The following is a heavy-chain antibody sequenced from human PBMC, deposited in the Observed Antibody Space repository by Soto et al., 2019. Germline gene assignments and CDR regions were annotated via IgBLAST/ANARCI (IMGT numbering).Heavy chain of an antibody. CDR2: ISGSGGTT. Sequence: GGSLRLSCAASGFTFYSYALTWVRQAPGKGLEWVSTISGSGGTTYFVDSVKGRFTISRDNYKNTLYLQMNSLRAEDTAVYSCARVWERTVTTRNYFYGMDVWGPGTTVTVSS. D-gene: IGHD4-17*01. V-gene: IGHV3-23*01. J-gene: IGHJ6*02. CDR1: GFTFYSYA. CDR3: ARVWERTVTTRNYFYGMDV.